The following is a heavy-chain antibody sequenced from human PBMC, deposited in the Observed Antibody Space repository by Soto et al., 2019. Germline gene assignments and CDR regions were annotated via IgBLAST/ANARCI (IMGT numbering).Heavy chain of an antibody. CDR3: ARGVAVAVDY. D-gene: IGHD6-19*01. CDR1: GGSISSSSYY. J-gene: IGHJ4*02. V-gene: IGHV4-39*01. Sequence: PSETLSLTCTVSGGSISSSSYYWGWIRQPPGKGLEWIGSIYYSGSTYYNPSLKSRVTISVDTSKNQFSMKLSSVTAADTAVYYCARGVAVAVDYWRQGTLVTVPS. CDR2: IYYSGST.